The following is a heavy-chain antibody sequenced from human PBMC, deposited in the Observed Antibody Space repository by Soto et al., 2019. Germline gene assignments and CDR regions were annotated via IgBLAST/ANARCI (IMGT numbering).Heavy chain of an antibody. D-gene: IGHD2-2*01. V-gene: IGHV4-59*01. CDR1: GGSISSYY. Sequence: SETLSLTCTVSGGSISSYYWRWIRQPPGKGLEWIGYIYYSGSTNYNPSLKSRVTISVDTSKNQFSLKLSSVTAADTAVYYCARAVVVAPAAARVYYYYYMDVWGKGTTVTVSS. CDR2: IYYSGST. J-gene: IGHJ6*03. CDR3: ARAVVVAPAAARVYYYYYMDV.